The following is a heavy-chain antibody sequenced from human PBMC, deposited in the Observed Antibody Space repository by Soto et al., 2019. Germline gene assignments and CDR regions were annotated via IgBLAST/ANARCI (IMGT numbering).Heavy chain of an antibody. J-gene: IGHJ4*02. D-gene: IGHD6-13*01. V-gene: IGHV3-23*01. CDR2: ISGSGENT. CDR1: GFGGYA. Sequence: EVQLLESGGGLVQPGGSLRLSCTGSGFGGYAMSWVRQAPGKGLEWVSGISGSGENTNYADSVTGRFTISRDTSKNTLSRQMHSLRVEDTAVYYCAGGGRVYSSSWYDYWGQGTQGTGSS. CDR3: AGGGRVYSSSWYDY.